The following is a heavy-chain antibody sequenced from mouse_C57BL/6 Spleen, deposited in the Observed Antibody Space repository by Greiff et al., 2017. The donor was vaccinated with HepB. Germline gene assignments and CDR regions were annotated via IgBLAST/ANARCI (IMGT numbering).Heavy chain of an antibody. V-gene: IGHV2-9-1*01. D-gene: IGHD1-1*01. CDR2: IWTGGGT. CDR1: GFSLTSYA. Sequence: VKLEESGPGLVAPSQSLSITCTVSGFSLTSYAISWVRQPPGKGLEWLGVIWTGGGTNYNSALKSRLSISKDNSKSQVFLKMNSLQTDDTARYYCAAHYYGSSPWFAYWGQGTLVTVSA. J-gene: IGHJ3*01. CDR3: AAHYYGSSPWFAY.